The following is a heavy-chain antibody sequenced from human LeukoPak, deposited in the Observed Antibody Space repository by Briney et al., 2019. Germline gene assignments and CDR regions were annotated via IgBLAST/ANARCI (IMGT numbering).Heavy chain of an antibody. V-gene: IGHV1-18*01. CDR3: ARGHRRGMISKSLDY. CDR1: GYTFTSYG. D-gene: IGHD3-16*01. Sequence: ASVKVSCKASGYTFTSYGISWVRQAPGQGLEWMGWISAYNGNTNYAQKLQGRVTMTTDTSTSTAYMELRSLRSDDTAVYYCARGHRRGMISKSLDYWGQGTLVTVSS. J-gene: IGHJ4*02. CDR2: ISAYNGNT.